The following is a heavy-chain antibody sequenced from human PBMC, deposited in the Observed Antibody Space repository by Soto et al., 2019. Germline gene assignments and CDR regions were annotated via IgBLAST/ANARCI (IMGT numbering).Heavy chain of an antibody. CDR2: ISAYNGNT. CDR3: ANGHDNYFYYGMDV. D-gene: IGHD1-1*01. J-gene: IGHJ6*02. CDR1: GYTFTSYG. V-gene: IGHV1-18*01. Sequence: ASVKVSCKASGYTFTSYGISWVRQAPGQGLEWMGWISAYNGNTNYAQKLQGRVTMTTDTSTNTLFMELSSLTYEDTAMYYCANGHDNYFYYGMDVWGQGTXVTVSS.